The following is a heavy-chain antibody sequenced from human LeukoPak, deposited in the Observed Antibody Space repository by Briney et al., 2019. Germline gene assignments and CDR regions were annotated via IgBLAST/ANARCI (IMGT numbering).Heavy chain of an antibody. CDR3: XXXXXXXXYYYYYGMDV. V-gene: IGHV3-23*01. CDR2: ISGSGGST. Sequence: GGSLRLSCAASGFTFSSYAMSWVRQAPGKGLEWVSAISGSGGSTYYADSVKGRFTISRDNSKNTLYLQMNSLRAEDTAVYYXXXXXXXXXYYYYYGMDVWGQGTTVTASS. J-gene: IGHJ6*02. CDR1: GFTFSSYA.